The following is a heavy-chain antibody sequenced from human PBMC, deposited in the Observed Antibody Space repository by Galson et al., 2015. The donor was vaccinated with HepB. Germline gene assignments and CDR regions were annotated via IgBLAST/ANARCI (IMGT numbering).Heavy chain of an antibody. CDR3: ARGNSGWYNYFDY. CDR1: GFTFSSYS. J-gene: IGHJ4*02. D-gene: IGHD6-19*01. V-gene: IGHV3-21*01. CDR2: ISSSSSYI. Sequence: SLRLSCAASGFTFSSYSMNWVRQAPGKGLEWVSSISSSSSYIYYADSVKGRFTISRDNAKNSLYLQMNSLRAEDTAVYYCARGNSGWYNYFDYWGQGTLVTVSA.